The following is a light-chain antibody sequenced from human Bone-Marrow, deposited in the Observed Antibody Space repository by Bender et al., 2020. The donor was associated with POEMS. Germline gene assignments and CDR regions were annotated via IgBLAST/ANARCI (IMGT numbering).Light chain of an antibody. Sequence: SVTISCSGTSSNFGNNAANWYQHVPGTAPKLLIYSNNQRPSGVPDRFSAFTSGTSASLAISGLHSDDEADYYCSSWDDSLNGWVFGGGTKLTVL. CDR1: SSNFGNNA. V-gene: IGLV1-44*01. CDR3: SSWDDSLNGWV. CDR2: SNN. J-gene: IGLJ3*02.